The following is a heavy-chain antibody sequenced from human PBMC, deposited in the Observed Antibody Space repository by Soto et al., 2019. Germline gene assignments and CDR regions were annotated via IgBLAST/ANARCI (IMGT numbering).Heavy chain of an antibody. D-gene: IGHD5-18*01. CDR2: ISAYNGNT. CDR1: GGTFSSYT. J-gene: IGHJ4*02. CDR3: ARDLQLWYFDY. V-gene: IGHV1-18*01. Sequence: ASVKVSCKASGGTFSSYTISWVRQAPGQGLEWMGWISAYNGNTNYAQKLQGRVTMTTDTSTSTAYMELRSLRSDDTAVYYCARDLQLWYFDYWGQGTLVTVSS.